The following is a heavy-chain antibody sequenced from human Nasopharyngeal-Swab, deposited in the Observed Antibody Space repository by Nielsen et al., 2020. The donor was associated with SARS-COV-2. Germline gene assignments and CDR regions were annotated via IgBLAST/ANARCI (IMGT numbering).Heavy chain of an antibody. CDR3: AASPNYYDSSGYPFDI. V-gene: IGHV1-58*01. CDR1: GFTFTSSA. CDR2: IVVGSGNT. D-gene: IGHD3-22*01. J-gene: IGHJ3*02. Sequence: SVKVSCKASGFTFTSSAVQWVRQARGQRLEWIGWIVVGSGNTNYAQKFQERVTITRDMSTSTAYMELSSLRSEDTAVYYCAASPNYYDSSGYPFDIWGQGTMVTVSS.